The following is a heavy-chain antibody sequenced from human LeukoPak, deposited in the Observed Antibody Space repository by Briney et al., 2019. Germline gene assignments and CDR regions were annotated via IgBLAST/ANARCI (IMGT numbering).Heavy chain of an antibody. CDR1: GGSISSSSYY. J-gene: IGHJ6*03. D-gene: IGHD6-13*01. CDR3: ARHYSPPAAGRRMNYYYYYYMDV. Sequence: LSETLSLTCTVSGGSISSSSYYWGWTRQPPGKGLEWIGSIYYSGSTYYNPSLKSRVTISVDTSKNQFSLKLSSVTAADTAVYYCARHYSPPAAGRRMNYYYYYYMDVWGKGTTVTVSS. V-gene: IGHV4-39*01. CDR2: IYYSGST.